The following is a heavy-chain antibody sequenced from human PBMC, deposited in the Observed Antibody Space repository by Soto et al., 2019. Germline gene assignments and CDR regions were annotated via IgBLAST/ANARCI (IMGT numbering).Heavy chain of an antibody. J-gene: IGHJ4*02. CDR3: ALFNFGYYDSSGYHPFDY. Sequence: SETLSLTCTVSGGSISSYYCSWIRQPPGKGLEWIGYIYYSGSTNYNPSLKSRVTISVDTSKNQFSLKLSSVTAADTAVYYCALFNFGYYDSSGYHPFDYWGQGTLVTVSS. CDR1: GGSISSYY. D-gene: IGHD3-22*01. CDR2: IYYSGST. V-gene: IGHV4-59*01.